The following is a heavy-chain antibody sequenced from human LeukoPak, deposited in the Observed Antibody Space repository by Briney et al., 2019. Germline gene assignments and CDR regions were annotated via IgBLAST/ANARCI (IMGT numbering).Heavy chain of an antibody. Sequence: PSETLSLTCAVYGGSFGGYYWSWIRQPPGKGLEWIGEINHSGSTNYNPSLKSRVTISVDTSKSQFSLKLSSVTAADTAVYYCAREPYSSSSFDYWGQGTLVTVPS. D-gene: IGHD6-13*01. J-gene: IGHJ4*02. V-gene: IGHV4-34*01. CDR2: INHSGST. CDR3: AREPYSSSSFDY. CDR1: GGSFGGYY.